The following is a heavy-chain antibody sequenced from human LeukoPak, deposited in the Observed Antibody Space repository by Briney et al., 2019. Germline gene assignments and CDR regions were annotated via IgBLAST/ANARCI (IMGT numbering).Heavy chain of an antibody. CDR3: ARDRAGYSSSWYEAAGDY. CDR1: GFTFRSYS. Sequence: GGSLRLSCVASGFTFRSYSMNWVRQAPGKGLEWVAVISYDGSNKYYADSVKGRFTISRDNSKNTLYLQMNSLRAEDTAVYYCARDRAGYSSSWYEAAGDYWGQGTLVTVSS. CDR2: ISYDGSNK. J-gene: IGHJ4*02. V-gene: IGHV3-30*03. D-gene: IGHD6-13*01.